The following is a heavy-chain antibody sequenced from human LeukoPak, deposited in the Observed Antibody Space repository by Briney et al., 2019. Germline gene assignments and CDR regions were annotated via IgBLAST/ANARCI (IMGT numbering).Heavy chain of an antibody. J-gene: IGHJ3*02. CDR2: INHSGST. CDR1: GGSFIGYY. V-gene: IGHV4-34*01. CDR3: ARGRAYYGSGSYYKVWAHDDCHI. Sequence: PSETLSLTCAVYGGSFIGYYRSWIRQPPGKGLEWIGEINHSGSTNYNPSLKSRVTISVDTSKNQFSLKLSSLTAADTAVYYCARGRAYYGSGSYYKVWAHDDCHIWGQGTMVTVSS. D-gene: IGHD3-10*01.